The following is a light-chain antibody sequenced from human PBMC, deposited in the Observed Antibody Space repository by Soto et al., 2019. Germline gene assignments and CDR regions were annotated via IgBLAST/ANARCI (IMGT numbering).Light chain of an antibody. CDR3: QSYDSSLSGHVV. CDR1: GSNIGSNY. V-gene: IGLV1-47*01. Sequence: QSVLTQPPSASGTPGQRVTISCSGSGSNIGSNYVYWYQQLPGTAPKLLIYRNNQRPSGVPDRFSGSKSATSASLAISGLRSEDEAGYYCQSYDSSLSGHVVFGGGTKVTVL. J-gene: IGLJ2*01. CDR2: RNN.